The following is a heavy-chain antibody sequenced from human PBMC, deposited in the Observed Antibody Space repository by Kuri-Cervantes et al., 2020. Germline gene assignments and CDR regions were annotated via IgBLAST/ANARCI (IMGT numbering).Heavy chain of an antibody. D-gene: IGHD3-16*01. CDR2: ISAYNGNT. V-gene: IGHV1-18*01. J-gene: IGHJ5*02. CDR1: GYTFTSYG. Sequence: SVKVSCKASGYTFTSYGISWVRQAPGQGLEWMGWISAYNGNTSYAQKFQGRVTMTRDTSTSTVYMELSSLRSEDTAVYYCARDLGGSFGWFDPWGQGTLVTVSS. CDR3: ARDLGGSFGWFDP.